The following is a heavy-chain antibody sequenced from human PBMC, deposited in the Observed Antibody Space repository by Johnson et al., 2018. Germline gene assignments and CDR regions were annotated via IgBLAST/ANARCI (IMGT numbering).Heavy chain of an antibody. D-gene: IGHD1-26*01. V-gene: IGHV3-33*01. CDR1: GFTFSNYD. J-gene: IGHJ1*01. CDR2: IWHDGSNE. Sequence: QVQLVQSGGDVVQPGRSLRLSCAASGFTFSNYDMHWVRQSPGKGLEWVALIWHDGSNEFYGDAVKGRFTTSREKAKNTIYLEKNSLRDEDRSGYYGARDFLVGATARFQHWGQGTLVTVSS. CDR3: ARDFLVGATARFQH.